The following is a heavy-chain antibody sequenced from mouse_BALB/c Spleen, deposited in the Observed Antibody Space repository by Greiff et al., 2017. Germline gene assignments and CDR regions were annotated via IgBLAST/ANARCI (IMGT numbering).Heavy chain of an antibody. CDR2: ISSGGSYT. Sequence: EVKLMESGGGLVKPGGSLKLSCAASGFTFSSYTMSWVRQTPEKRLEWVATISSGGSYTYYPDSVKGRFTISRDNAKNTLYLQMSSLKSEDTAMYYCTRDERYDDVRAMDYWGQGTSVTVSS. D-gene: IGHD2-14*01. CDR3: TRDERYDDVRAMDY. V-gene: IGHV5-6-4*01. CDR1: GFTFSSYT. J-gene: IGHJ4*01.